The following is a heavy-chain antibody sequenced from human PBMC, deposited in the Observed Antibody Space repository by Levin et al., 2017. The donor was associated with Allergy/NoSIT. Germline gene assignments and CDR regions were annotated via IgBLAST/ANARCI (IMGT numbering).Heavy chain of an antibody. J-gene: IGHJ3*01. CDR3: ARARPEYCGFDCYDDAFDL. CDR1: GFTFSDYY. CDR2: ISGDSTTI. V-gene: IGHV3-11*01. Sequence: GESLKISCAASGFTFSDYYMSWIRQAPGKGLEWLSYISGDSTTIYYRDSLKGRFTISRDNAHNSLYLHMNSLRVEDTAIYYCARARPEYCGFDCYDDAFDLWGPGTLVTVSS. D-gene: IGHD2-21*02.